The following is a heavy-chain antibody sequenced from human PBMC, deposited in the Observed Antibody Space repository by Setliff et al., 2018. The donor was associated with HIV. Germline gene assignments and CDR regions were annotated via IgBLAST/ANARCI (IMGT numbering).Heavy chain of an antibody. CDR3: ARSPYGDYGLDY. V-gene: IGHV3-7*02. CDR1: GFLFHTYW. J-gene: IGHJ4*02. CDR2: IKEDGSEK. Sequence: GESLKISCAASGFLFHTYWMSWVRQAPGKGLEWVANIKEDGSEKYYVDSVKGRFTISRDNAKNSLYLQMNTLRAEDTAVYFCARSPYGDYGLDYWGQGTLVTVSS. D-gene: IGHD4-17*01.